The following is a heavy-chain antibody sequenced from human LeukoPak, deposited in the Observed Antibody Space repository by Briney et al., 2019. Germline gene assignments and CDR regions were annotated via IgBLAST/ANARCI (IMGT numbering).Heavy chain of an antibody. V-gene: IGHV3-23*01. CDR2: ISVSGGST. CDR1: GFTFSSYA. J-gene: IGHJ4*02. Sequence: QPGGSLRLSCAASGFTFSSYAMSWVRQAPGKGLEWVSGISVSGGSTYSADSVEGRFTISRDNSKNTLYLQMNSLRVEDTAVYYCAKADKSGWYASYFDYWGQGTLVTVSS. D-gene: IGHD6-19*01. CDR3: AKADKSGWYASYFDY.